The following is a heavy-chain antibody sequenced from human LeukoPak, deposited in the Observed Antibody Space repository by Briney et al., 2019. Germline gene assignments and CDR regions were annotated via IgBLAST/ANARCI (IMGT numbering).Heavy chain of an antibody. CDR3: AKGVDGVSAYYYYGMDV. J-gene: IGHJ6*02. CDR2: ISWDGGST. V-gene: IGHV3-43D*03. CDR1: GFTFDDYA. D-gene: IGHD1-26*01. Sequence: GGSLRLSCAASGFTFDDYAMHLVRQAPGKGLEWVSLISWDGGSTYYADSVKGRFTISRDNSKNSLYLQMNSLRAEDTALYYCAKGVDGVSAYYYYGMDVWGQGTTVTVSS.